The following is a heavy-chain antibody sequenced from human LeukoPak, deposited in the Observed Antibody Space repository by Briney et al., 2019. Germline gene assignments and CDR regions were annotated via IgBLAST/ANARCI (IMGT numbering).Heavy chain of an antibody. V-gene: IGHV4-39*07. CDR1: GGSISSSSYY. CDR2: INHSGST. Sequence: SETLSLTCTVSGGSISSSSYYWGWIRQPPGKGLEWIGEINHSGSTNYNPSLKSRVTISVDTSKNQFSLKLSSVTAADTAVYYCARRRILTGYYDYWGQGTLVTVSS. CDR3: ARRRILTGYYDY. D-gene: IGHD3-9*01. J-gene: IGHJ4*02.